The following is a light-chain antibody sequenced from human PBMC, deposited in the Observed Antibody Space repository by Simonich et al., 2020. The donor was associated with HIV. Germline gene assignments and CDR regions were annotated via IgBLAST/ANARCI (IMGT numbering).Light chain of an antibody. Sequence: SSELTQDPAVSVALGQTVRITCQGDSLRVYYASGYQHKHGQAPILVIYGKNNRPSGIPDRFSGSSSGNTASLTITGAQAEDEADYYCNSRDSSGNHHVVFGGGTKLTVL. J-gene: IGLJ2*01. CDR3: NSRDSSGNHHVV. V-gene: IGLV3-19*01. CDR2: GKN. CDR1: SLRVYY.